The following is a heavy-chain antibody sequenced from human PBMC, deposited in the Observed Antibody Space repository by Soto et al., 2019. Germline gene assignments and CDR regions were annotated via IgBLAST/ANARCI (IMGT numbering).Heavy chain of an antibody. J-gene: IGHJ5*01. Sequence: QVQLQESGPGLVKPSETLSFTCTVSGGSVSSASFYWNWIRQPPGKGLEWIGYISYSGSTNYNPSLRSRVTVSVDTSKNEFSLKLTSATAADTAVYNCARGDAIDWFDSWGQGTRVTVSS. CDR1: GGSVSSASFY. D-gene: IGHD2-2*01. CDR2: ISYSGST. V-gene: IGHV4-61*01. CDR3: ARGDAIDWFDS.